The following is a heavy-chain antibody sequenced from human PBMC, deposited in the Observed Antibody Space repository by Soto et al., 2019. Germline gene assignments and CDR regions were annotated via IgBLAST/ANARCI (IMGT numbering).Heavy chain of an antibody. D-gene: IGHD2-15*01. V-gene: IGHV3-48*02. J-gene: IGHJ5*02. CDR1: GCTFMNYS. Sequence: PGGVLTLSWTASGCTFMNYSMNWVRQAPGKGLEWIAYITSSSSTIFYADSVKGRFTISRDNAKNSLYLQMNSLRDEDTSVYYCARDNGIAGSFDPWGQGTLVTVSS. CDR2: ITSSSSTI. CDR3: ARDNGIAGSFDP.